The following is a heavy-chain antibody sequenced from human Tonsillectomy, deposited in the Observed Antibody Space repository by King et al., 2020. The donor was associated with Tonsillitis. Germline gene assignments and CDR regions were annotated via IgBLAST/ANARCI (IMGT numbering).Heavy chain of an antibody. J-gene: IGHJ4*02. D-gene: IGHD1-26*01. CDR3: ARWDFDY. V-gene: IGHV3-33*08. CDR1: GFTFSSYG. CDR2: IWYDGSNK. Sequence: VQLVESGGGVVQPGRSLRLSCAASGFTFSSYGMHWVRQAPGKGLEGVAVIWYDGSNKYYADSVKGRFTIARDNSKNTLYLQMNSLRAEDTAVYYCARWDFDYWGQGTLVTVSS.